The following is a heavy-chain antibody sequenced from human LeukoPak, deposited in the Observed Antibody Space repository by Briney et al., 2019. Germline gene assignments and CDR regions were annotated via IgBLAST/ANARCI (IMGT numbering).Heavy chain of an antibody. CDR1: GGSISSGGYY. CDR3: ASLLGRDYYYYYGMDV. D-gene: IGHD3-16*01. Sequence: PSETLSLTCTVSGGSISSGGYYWSWIRQHPGKGLEWIGYIYYSGSTYYNPSLKSRVTISVDTSKNQFSLKLSSVTAADTAVYYCASLLGRDYYYYYGMDVWGQGTTVTVSS. V-gene: IGHV4-31*03. CDR2: IYYSGST. J-gene: IGHJ6*02.